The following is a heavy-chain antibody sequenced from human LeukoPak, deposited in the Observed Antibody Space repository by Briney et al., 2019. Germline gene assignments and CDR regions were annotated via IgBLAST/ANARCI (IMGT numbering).Heavy chain of an antibody. Sequence: GGSLRLSCAASGFTFSSYSMNWVRQAPGKGLEWVSYISSSSSTIYYADSVKGRFTISRDNAKNSLYLQMNSLRAEDTAVYYCARDLRSGSTFSSDYWGQGTLVTVSS. CDR2: ISSSSSTI. CDR1: GFTFSSYS. D-gene: IGHD6-19*01. V-gene: IGHV3-48*04. J-gene: IGHJ4*02. CDR3: ARDLRSGSTFSSDY.